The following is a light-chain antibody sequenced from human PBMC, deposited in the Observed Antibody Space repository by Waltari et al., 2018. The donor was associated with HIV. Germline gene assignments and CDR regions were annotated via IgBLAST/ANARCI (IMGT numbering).Light chain of an antibody. V-gene: IGLV2-23*02. CDR1: SNDVGGFDL. Sequence: HSALTQPASVSGSPGQSITISCTGTSNDVGGFDLVYWYQHHPGKAPKHIIFEVNKRPSGVSNRFSGSKSGNTASLTISGLQTEDETDYYCCSYARSRSLLFGGGTKLTVL. CDR2: EVN. CDR3: CSYARSRSLL. J-gene: IGLJ2*01.